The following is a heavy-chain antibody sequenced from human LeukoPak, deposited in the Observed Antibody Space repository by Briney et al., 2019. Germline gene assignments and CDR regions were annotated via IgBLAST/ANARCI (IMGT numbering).Heavy chain of an antibody. CDR3: AKGTREVVPAAIDH. D-gene: IGHD2-2*01. CDR1: GFTFSSYG. V-gene: IGHV3-30*02. J-gene: IGHJ4*02. Sequence: GGSLRLSCAASGFTFSSYGMHWVRQAPGKGLEWVAFIRYDGSNKYYADSVKGRFTISRDNSKNTLYLQMNSLRAEDTAVYYCAKGTREVVPAAIDHWGQGTLVTVSS. CDR2: IRYDGSNK.